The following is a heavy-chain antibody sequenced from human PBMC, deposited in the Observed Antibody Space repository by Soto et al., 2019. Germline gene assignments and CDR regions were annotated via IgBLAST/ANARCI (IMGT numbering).Heavy chain of an antibody. V-gene: IGHV1-69*12. CDR3: ARPYGQQLVWNFHY. Sequence: QVQLVQSGAEVKKPGSSVKVSCKASGGTFSSYAISWVRQAPGQGLEWMGGIIPIFGTANYAQKFQGRVTITADESTSTAYMELSNLRSEDTTLSYRARPYGQQLVWNFHYWGQGTLVTVSS. CDR2: IIPIFGTA. CDR1: GGTFSSYA. D-gene: IGHD6-13*01. J-gene: IGHJ4*02.